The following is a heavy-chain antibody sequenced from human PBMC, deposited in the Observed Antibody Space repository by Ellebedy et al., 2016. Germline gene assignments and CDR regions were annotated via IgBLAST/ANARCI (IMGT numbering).Heavy chain of an antibody. CDR1: GYTFTSYG. J-gene: IGHJ4*02. CDR3: ATEGGDGYNFRAPFDY. Sequence: ASVKVSCKASGYTFTSYGISWVRQAPGQGLEWMGWISAYNGNTNYAQKLQGRVTMTTDTSTSTAYMELSSLRSEDTAVYYCATEGGDGYNFRAPFDYWGQGTLVTVSS. V-gene: IGHV1-18*01. D-gene: IGHD5-24*01. CDR2: ISAYNGNT.